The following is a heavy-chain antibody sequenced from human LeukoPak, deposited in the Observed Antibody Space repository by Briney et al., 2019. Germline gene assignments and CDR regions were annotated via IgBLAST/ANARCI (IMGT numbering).Heavy chain of an antibody. CDR2: IYTSGST. D-gene: IGHD6-19*01. V-gene: IGHV4-61*02. CDR1: GGSISSGSYY. CDR3: ARDVYSSDPYYMDV. Sequence: PSQTLSLTCTVSGGSISSGSYYWSWIRQPAGKGLEWIGRIYTSGSTNYNPSLKSRVTISVDTSKNQFSLKLSSVTAADTAVYYRARDVYSSDPYYMDVWGKGTTVTISS. J-gene: IGHJ6*03.